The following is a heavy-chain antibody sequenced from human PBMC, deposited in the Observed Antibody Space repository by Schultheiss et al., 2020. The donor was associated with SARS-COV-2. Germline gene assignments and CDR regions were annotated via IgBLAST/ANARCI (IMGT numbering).Heavy chain of an antibody. V-gene: IGHV3-53*01. D-gene: IGHD5-18*01. J-gene: IGHJ4*02. CDR3: AKDRIQLWPFDY. Sequence: GGSLRLSCAASGFTFGKYWMHWVRQTPGKGLEWVSVIYSGGSTYYADSVKGRFTISRDNSKNTLYLQMNSLRAEDTAVYYCAKDRIQLWPFDYWGQGTLVTVSS. CDR1: GFTFGKYW. CDR2: IYSGGST.